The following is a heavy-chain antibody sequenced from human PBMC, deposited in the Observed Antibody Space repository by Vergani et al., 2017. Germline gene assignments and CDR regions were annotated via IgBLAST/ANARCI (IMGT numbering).Heavy chain of an antibody. V-gene: IGHV3-7*01. Sequence: EVQLLEYGGGLVQLGGSLRLSCAASGFTFSSYAMSWVRQAPGKGLEWVANIKQDGSEKYYVDSVKGRFTISRDNAKKSLDLQMNSLRAEDTAVYYCARSGGTYYDFWSGYYNADYYMDVWGKGTTVTVSS. CDR3: ARSGGTYYDFWSGYYNADYYMDV. J-gene: IGHJ6*03. D-gene: IGHD3-3*01. CDR2: IKQDGSEK. CDR1: GFTFSSYA.